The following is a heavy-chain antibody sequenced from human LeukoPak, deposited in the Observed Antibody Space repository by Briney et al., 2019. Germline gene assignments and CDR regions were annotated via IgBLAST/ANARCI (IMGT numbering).Heavy chain of an antibody. CDR2: IRYDGINK. J-gene: IGHJ4*02. D-gene: IGHD6-13*01. CDR1: GFTFSSYG. CDR3: AKDESSNSPGALDY. V-gene: IGHV3-30*02. Sequence: GGSLRLSCAAPGFTFSSYGMHWVRQAPGKGLEWVAFIRYDGINKYYADSVKGRFTISRDYSKNTLYLQMNSLRVEDTAVYYCAKDESSNSPGALDYWGQGTLVTVSS.